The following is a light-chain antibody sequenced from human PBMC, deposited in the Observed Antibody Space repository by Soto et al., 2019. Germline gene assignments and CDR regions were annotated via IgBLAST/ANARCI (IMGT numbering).Light chain of an antibody. V-gene: IGKV3-20*01. J-gene: IGKJ4*01. CDR1: QSVDSTT. CDR2: GAS. Sequence: EIVLTQSPGTLSLSPGERATLSCRASQSVDSTTLAWYHQKPGQAPRLLISGASNRATGIADRFSGSGSGTGFTLTISRLDPGDLAVYYCQQLDDSLTFGGGTMVETK. CDR3: QQLDDSLT.